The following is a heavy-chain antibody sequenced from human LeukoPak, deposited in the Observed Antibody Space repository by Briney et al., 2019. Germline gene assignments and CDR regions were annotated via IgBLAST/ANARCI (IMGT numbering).Heavy chain of an antibody. D-gene: IGHD3-10*01. Sequence: GGSLRLSCAASGFTFSSYAMSWVRQAPGKGLEWVSVISGSGPTYYADSVKGRFTISRDNSKNTLYLQMNSLRAEDTAVYYCAKDPPSIAVREPFDYWGQGTLVTVSS. CDR3: AKDPPSIAVREPFDY. CDR2: ISGSGPT. J-gene: IGHJ4*02. CDR1: GFTFSSYA. V-gene: IGHV3-23*01.